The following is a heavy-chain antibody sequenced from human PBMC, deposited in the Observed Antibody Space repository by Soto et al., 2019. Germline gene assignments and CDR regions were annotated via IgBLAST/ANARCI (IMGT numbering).Heavy chain of an antibody. Sequence: SETLSLTCTVSGGSISSYYWSWIRQPPGKGLEWIGYIYYSGSTNYNPSLKSRVTISVDTSKNQFSLKLSSVTAADTAVYYCARRAEDYIWGSYRPYPDPYFDYWGQGTLVTVSS. V-gene: IGHV4-59*08. J-gene: IGHJ4*02. CDR1: GGSISSYY. CDR3: ARRAEDYIWGSYRPYPDPYFDY. CDR2: IYYSGST. D-gene: IGHD3-16*02.